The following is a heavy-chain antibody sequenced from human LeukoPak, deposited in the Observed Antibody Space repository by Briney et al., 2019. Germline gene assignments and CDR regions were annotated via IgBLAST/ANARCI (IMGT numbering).Heavy chain of an antibody. Sequence: GGSLRLSCAASGFTFSNYEMNWVRQAPGKGLEWIGRIKSKIDGGATDYAAPVKGRFTISRDDSKNTLYLQMNSLKTEDTAVYYCTSSGTSGAGDFDYWGQGTLVTVSS. V-gene: IGHV3-15*01. CDR3: TSSGTSGAGDFDY. J-gene: IGHJ4*02. CDR1: GFTFSNYE. CDR2: IKSKIDGGAT. D-gene: IGHD1-26*01.